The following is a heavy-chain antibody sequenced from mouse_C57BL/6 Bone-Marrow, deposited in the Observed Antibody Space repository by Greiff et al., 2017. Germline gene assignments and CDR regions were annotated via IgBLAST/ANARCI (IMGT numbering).Heavy chain of an antibody. CDR3: TRYDYGVDPMDY. J-gene: IGHJ4*01. D-gene: IGHD2-4*01. V-gene: IGHV5-15*01. Sequence: DVMLVESGGGLVQPGGSLKLSCAASGFTFSDYGMAWVRQAPRKGPEWVAFISNFAYSIYYAETVTGRFTFSRENAKNTLYLEMSSLRSEDTAEYYATRYDYGVDPMDYWGQGTSATVSS. CDR2: ISNFAYSI. CDR1: GFTFSDYG.